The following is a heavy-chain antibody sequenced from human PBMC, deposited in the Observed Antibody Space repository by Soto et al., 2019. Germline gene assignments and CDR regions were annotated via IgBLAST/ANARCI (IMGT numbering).Heavy chain of an antibody. CDR2: IYYSGST. V-gene: IGHV4-31*03. CDR1: GGSISSGGYY. J-gene: IGHJ3*02. CDR3: ASTLRFLEWLLLGFDI. D-gene: IGHD3-3*01. Sequence: TLSLTCTVSGGSISSGGYYWSWIRQHPGKGLEWIGYIYYSGSTYYNPSLKSRVTISVDTSKNQFSLKLSSVTAADTAVYYCASTLRFLEWLLLGFDIWGQGAMVTVSS.